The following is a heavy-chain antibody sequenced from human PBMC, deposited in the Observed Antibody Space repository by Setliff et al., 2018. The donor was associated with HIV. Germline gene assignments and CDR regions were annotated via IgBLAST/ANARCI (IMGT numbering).Heavy chain of an antibody. CDR1: GFTFSSYS. CDR3: ASGREQGLRHAFDI. J-gene: IGHJ3*02. V-gene: IGHV3-48*01. Sequence: GSLRLSCAASGFTFSSYSMNWVRQAPGKGLEWVSSISSSSSTIYYADSVKGRFTISRDNAKNSLYLQMNSLRAEDTAVYYCASGREQGLRHAFDIWGQGAMVTVSS. D-gene: IGHD4-17*01. CDR2: ISSSSSTI.